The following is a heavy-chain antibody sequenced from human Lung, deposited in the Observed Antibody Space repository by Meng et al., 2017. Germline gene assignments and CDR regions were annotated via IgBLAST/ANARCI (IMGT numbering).Heavy chain of an antibody. V-gene: IGHV4-34*01. D-gene: IGHD4-11*01. Sequence: QGQLQQWGRGLLKPSDTLSLTFVVSGGSFSDYYWSWIRQPPGKGLEWIGEINHSGSTNYNPSLESRATISVDTSQNNLSLKLSSVTAADSAVYYCARGPTTMAHDFDYWGQGTLVTVSS. CDR2: INHSGST. CDR3: ARGPTTMAHDFDY. J-gene: IGHJ4*02. CDR1: GGSFSDYY.